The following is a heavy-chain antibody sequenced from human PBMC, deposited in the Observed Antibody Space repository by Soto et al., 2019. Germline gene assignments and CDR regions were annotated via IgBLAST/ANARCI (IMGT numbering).Heavy chain of an antibody. D-gene: IGHD7-27*01. CDR1: GGSISTVDYW. V-gene: IGHV4-30-4*01. J-gene: IGHJ4*02. CDR2: IYDGGRT. CDR3: ARGPSGDKVDS. Sequence: QVQLQESGPGLVKPSQTLSLTCTVSGGSISTVDYWWSWIRQSPDMGLEWIGHIYDGGRTYNNPSLESRVTMSVDTSKSQLSLTLSSVSAADTAVYYCARGPSGDKVDSWGQGTLATVS.